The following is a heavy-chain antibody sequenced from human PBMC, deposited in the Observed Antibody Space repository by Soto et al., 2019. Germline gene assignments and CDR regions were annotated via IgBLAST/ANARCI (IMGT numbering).Heavy chain of an antibody. CDR2: ISGSGGST. D-gene: IGHD3-22*01. CDR3: AKDDSSGYSAEAFDY. Sequence: PGGSLRLSCAASGFTFSSYAMSWVRQAPGKGLEWVSAISGSGGSTYYADSVKGRFTISRDNSKNTLYLQMNSLRAEDTAVYYCAKDDSSGYSAEAFDYWCQGTLVTVSS. J-gene: IGHJ4*02. V-gene: IGHV3-23*01. CDR1: GFTFSSYA.